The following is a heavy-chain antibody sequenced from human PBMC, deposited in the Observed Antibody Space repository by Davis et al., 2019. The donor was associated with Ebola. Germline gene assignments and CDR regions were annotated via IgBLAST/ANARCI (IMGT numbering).Heavy chain of an antibody. J-gene: IGHJ5*02. CDR1: GGSFSGYY. V-gene: IGHV4-34*01. Sequence: SETLSLTCAVYGGSFSGYYWSWXRQPPCPFLPFFCEINHSGSTNYNPSLKSRVTISVDTSKNQFSLKLSSVTAADTAVYYCARALGYCRFDPWGQGTLVTVSS. CDR3: ARALGYCRFDP. CDR2: INHSGST. D-gene: IGHD2-15*01.